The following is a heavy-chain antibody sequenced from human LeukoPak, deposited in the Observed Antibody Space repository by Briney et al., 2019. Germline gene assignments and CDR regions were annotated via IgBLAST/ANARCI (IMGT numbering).Heavy chain of an antibody. V-gene: IGHV3-48*03. J-gene: IGHJ4*02. CDR2: ISTSGSPI. CDR3: ARSNWGHDAFDI. Sequence: GGSLRLSCAASGFIFSSFEMNWVRQAPGKGLEWVSYISTSGSPIYYADSVKGRFTLSRDNAKNSLYLQMNSLRAEDTAVYYCARSNWGHDAFDIWGQGTLVIVSA. CDR1: GFIFSSFE. D-gene: IGHD7-27*01.